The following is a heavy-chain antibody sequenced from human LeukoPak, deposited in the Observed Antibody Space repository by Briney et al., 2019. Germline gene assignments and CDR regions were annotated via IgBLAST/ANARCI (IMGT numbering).Heavy chain of an antibody. CDR1: GGSISSGDNS. CDR3: ARVPAYSGYDRVD. D-gene: IGHD5-12*01. J-gene: IGHJ4*02. Sequence: SQTLSLTCAVSGGSISSGDNSWSWIRQHPGKGLEWIGYISYSGSTYYNPSLKSRVTILQDTSKSQFSLKLSSMTAADTAVYYCARVPAYSGYDRVDWGQGTLVTVSS. CDR2: ISYSGST. V-gene: IGHV4-31*11.